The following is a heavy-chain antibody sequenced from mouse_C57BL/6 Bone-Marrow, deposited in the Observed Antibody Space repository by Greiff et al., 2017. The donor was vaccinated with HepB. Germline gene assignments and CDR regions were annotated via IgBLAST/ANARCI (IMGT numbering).Heavy chain of an antibody. CDR1: GFTFSDYY. V-gene: IGHV5-12*01. J-gene: IGHJ2*01. CDR2: ISNGGGST. CDR3: ARHAGGYYFDY. Sequence: EVQVVESGGGLVQPGGSLKLSCAASGFTFSDYYMYWVRQTPEKRLEWVAYISNGGGSTYYPDTVKGRFTISRDNAKNTLYLQMSRLKSEDTAMYYCARHAGGYYFDYWGQGTTLTVSS.